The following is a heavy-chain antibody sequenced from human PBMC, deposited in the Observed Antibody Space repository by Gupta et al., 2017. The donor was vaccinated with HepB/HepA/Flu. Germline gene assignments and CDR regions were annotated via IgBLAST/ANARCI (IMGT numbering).Heavy chain of an antibody. V-gene: IGHV3-23*01. Sequence: EVQLLESGGGLVQPGGSLRLSCAASGFTISSYAMCWVRQAPGEGLEWVSGISGSGGTTYNADSGKGRFTISRDNSKNTLYLQMNSLRAEDTAVYYCVEGGGSYHNFDYWGQGTLVTVSS. CDR2: ISGSGGTT. CDR1: GFTISSYA. J-gene: IGHJ4*02. D-gene: IGHD1-26*01. CDR3: VEGGGSYHNFDY.